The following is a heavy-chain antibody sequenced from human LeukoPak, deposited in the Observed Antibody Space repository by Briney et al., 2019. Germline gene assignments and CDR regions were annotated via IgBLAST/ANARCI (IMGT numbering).Heavy chain of an antibody. V-gene: IGHV3-30*03. CDR2: ISYDGSNK. CDR3: ARAVGPFDY. J-gene: IGHJ4*02. CDR1: GFTFRNYG. Sequence: TGGSLRLSCAASGFTFRNYGIHWVRQAPGKGLEWVAAISYDGSNKFYADSVKGRFTISRDDSKDTLYLQMSSVRADDTAVYYCARAVGPFDYWGQGTLVTVSS.